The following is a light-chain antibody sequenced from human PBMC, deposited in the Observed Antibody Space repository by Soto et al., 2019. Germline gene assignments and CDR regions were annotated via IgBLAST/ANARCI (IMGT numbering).Light chain of an antibody. J-gene: IGLJ2*01. CDR1: SSNVGRNT. CDR2: SNN. Sequence: QSVLTQPPSASGTPGQRVTISCSGSSSNVGRNTVNWYQQLPGTAPNLLIYSNNQRPSGVPDRFSGSKSGTSASLAISGLQSEDEADYYCAAWDDSLNAVVFGGGTKLTVL. CDR3: AAWDDSLNAVV. V-gene: IGLV1-44*01.